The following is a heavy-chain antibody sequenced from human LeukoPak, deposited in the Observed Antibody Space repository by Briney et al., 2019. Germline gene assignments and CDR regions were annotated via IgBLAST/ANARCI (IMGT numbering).Heavy chain of an antibody. CDR3: ATGQAGYNFWSVS. V-gene: IGHV3-23*01. CDR2: ISSGSDRT. CDR1: GFTFSNYA. Sequence: GGSLRLSCAASGFTFSNYAMSWVRQAPGKGLGWVSAISSGSDRTNYGRSVKGRFTISRDNSKNTLYLQMNSLRADDTAVDYGATGQAGYNFWSVSWGEGTLVTVSS. D-gene: IGHD3-3*01. J-gene: IGHJ5*02.